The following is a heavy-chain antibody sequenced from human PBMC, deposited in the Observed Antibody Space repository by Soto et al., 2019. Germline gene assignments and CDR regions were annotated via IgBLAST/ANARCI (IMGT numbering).Heavy chain of an antibody. V-gene: IGHV5-51*01. J-gene: IGHJ4*02. CDR1: GYTFTSYW. CDR3: VRSGTSSGRFSDY. CDR2: IYPSDSDI. D-gene: IGHD2-15*01. Sequence: GESLKISCKGSGYTFTSYWIGWVRQMPGEGPEWMGVIYPSDSDIRYSPSFQGKVTISADKSITTAYLQWSSLKAADTAMYYCVRSGTSSGRFSDYWGQGTLVTVSS.